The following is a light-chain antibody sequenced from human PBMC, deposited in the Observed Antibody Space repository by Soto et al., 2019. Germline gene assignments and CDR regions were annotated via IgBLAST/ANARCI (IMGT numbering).Light chain of an antibody. CDR1: QSISNY. Sequence: DIPMTQSPSSLSVSVGDRVTITCRASQSISNYLNWYQQTPGKAPKLLIYASFNLQSGVPSRFSGSGFGTDFTLSIGSLDREDLGAYYCQQSYSTPYTFGQGTKLEIK. V-gene: IGKV1-39*01. CDR2: ASF. J-gene: IGKJ2*01. CDR3: QQSYSTPYT.